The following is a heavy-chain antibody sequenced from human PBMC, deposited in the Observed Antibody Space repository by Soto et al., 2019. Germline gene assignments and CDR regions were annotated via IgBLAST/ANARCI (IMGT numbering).Heavy chain of an antibody. CDR3: ARSNYDFWLDY. CDR1: GGSISSGDYY. Sequence: SETLSLTCTVSGGSISSGDYYWSWIRQPPGKGPEWIGYIYYSGSTYYNPSLKSRVTISVDTSKNQFSLKLSSVTAADTAVYYCARSNYDFWLDYWGQGTLVTVSS. CDR2: IYYSGST. V-gene: IGHV4-30-4*01. J-gene: IGHJ4*02. D-gene: IGHD3-3*01.